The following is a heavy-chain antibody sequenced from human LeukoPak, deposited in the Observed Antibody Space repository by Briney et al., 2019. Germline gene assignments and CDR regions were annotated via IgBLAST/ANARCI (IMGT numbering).Heavy chain of an antibody. V-gene: IGHV3-21*01. CDR1: GFTLSTYT. CDR2: ISSSSSYI. J-gene: IGHJ6*03. CDR3: ARSGIKMVRGVIIKSPYHMDV. Sequence: GGSLRLSCAASGFTLSTYTMNWVRQAPGKGLEWVSSISSSSSYIYYADSVKGRFTISRDDAKNSLSLQMNSLRAEDTAVYYCARSGIKMVRGVIIKSPYHMDVWGKGTTVTVSS. D-gene: IGHD3-10*01.